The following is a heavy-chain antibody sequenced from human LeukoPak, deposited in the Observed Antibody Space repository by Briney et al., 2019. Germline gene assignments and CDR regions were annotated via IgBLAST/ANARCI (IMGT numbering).Heavy chain of an antibody. J-gene: IGHJ5*02. V-gene: IGHV4-34*01. CDR3: ARGQVPAARGYNWFDP. D-gene: IGHD2-2*01. Sequence: PSETLSLTCAVYAWSFNDYYWNWIRQPPGKGLEWIGEINARGDTNYNPSLKSRVTISVDTSKKQFSLRLTSMIAADTALYYCARGQVPAARGYNWFDPWGQGTLLTVSS. CDR1: AWSFNDYY. CDR2: INARGDT.